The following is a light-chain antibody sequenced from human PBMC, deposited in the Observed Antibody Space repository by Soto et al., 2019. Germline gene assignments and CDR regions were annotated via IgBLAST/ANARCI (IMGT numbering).Light chain of an antibody. CDR3: SSYTSSSSNYV. J-gene: IGLJ1*01. V-gene: IGLV2-14*01. Sequence: QSALTQPASVSGSPGQSITISCTGTSSDVGGYNYVSWYQQHPGKAPKLMIYDVSNRPSGVSNRFSGSKSDNTAPLTISGLQAEDEADYYCSSYTSSSSNYVFGTGTKVTVL. CDR2: DVS. CDR1: SSDVGGYNY.